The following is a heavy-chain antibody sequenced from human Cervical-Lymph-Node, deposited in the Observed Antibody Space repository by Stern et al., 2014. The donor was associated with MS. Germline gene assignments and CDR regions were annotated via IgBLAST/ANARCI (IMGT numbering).Heavy chain of an antibody. Sequence: VQLVESGGGVVQPGRSLRLSCAASGFTFSSYDMHWVRQAPGKGLEWVAVIWYDGSNKYYVDSVKGRFTISRDNAQNTLYLEMNTLRAEDTAVYYCARLGRGWYLDYWGQGTLVTVSS. V-gene: IGHV3-33*01. CDR2: IWYDGSNK. D-gene: IGHD6-19*01. J-gene: IGHJ4*02. CDR1: GFTFSSYD. CDR3: ARLGRGWYLDY.